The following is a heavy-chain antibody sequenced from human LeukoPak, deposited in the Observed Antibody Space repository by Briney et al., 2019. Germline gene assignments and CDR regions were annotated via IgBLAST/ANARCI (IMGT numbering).Heavy chain of an antibody. CDR1: GFTFSSYG. CDR2: ISGSGGST. D-gene: IGHD4-23*01. J-gene: IGHJ4*02. V-gene: IGHV3-23*01. Sequence: GGSLRLSCAASGFTFSSYGMSWVRQAPGKGLEWVSSISGSGGSTYYADSVKGRFTISRDNSKNTLYLQMNSLRAEDTAVYYCAKVRKEVVTRYFDYWGQGTLVTVSS. CDR3: AKVRKEVVTRYFDY.